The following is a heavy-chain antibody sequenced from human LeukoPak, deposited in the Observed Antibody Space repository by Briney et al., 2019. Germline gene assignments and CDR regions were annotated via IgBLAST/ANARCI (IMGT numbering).Heavy chain of an antibody. J-gene: IGHJ4*02. Sequence: GGSLRLSCEASGFTFSSYEMNWVRQAPGKGLEWVSYISSSGSTRYYADSVKGRFTISRDNAKNSLYLQMNSLRAEDTAVYYCARDRYGDYPYFDYWGQGTLVTVSS. V-gene: IGHV3-48*03. CDR2: ISSSGSTR. CDR3: ARDRYGDYPYFDY. D-gene: IGHD4-17*01. CDR1: GFTFSSYE.